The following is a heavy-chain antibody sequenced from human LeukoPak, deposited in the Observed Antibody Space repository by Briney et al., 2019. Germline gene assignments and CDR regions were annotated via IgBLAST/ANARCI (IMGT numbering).Heavy chain of an antibody. V-gene: IGHV1-69*05. CDR2: IIPIFGTA. D-gene: IGHD4-11*01. CDR1: GGTFSSYA. CDR3: ARGPPMTTVSGYFDY. J-gene: IGHJ4*01. Sequence: SVKVSCKASGGTFSSYAISWVRQAPGQGLEWMGGIIPIFGTANYAQKFQGRVTITTDESTSTAYMELSSLRSEDTAVYYCARGPPMTTVSGYFDYWGQEPWSPSPQ.